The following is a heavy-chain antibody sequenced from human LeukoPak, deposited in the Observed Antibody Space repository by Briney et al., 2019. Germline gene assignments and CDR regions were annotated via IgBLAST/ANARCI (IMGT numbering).Heavy chain of an antibody. CDR2: INPNSGGT. CDR3: AREVGMTTPPPDAFDI. J-gene: IGHJ3*02. D-gene: IGHD4-17*01. Sequence: ASVKVSRKASGYTFTGYYMHWVRQAPGQGLEWMGWINPNSGGTNYAQKFQGRVTMTRDTSISTAYMELSRLRSDDTAVYYCAREVGMTTPPPDAFDIWGQGTMVTVSS. CDR1: GYTFTGYY. V-gene: IGHV1-2*02.